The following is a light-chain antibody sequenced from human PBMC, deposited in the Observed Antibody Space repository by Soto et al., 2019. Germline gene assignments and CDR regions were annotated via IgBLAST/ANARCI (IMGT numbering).Light chain of an antibody. V-gene: IGLV2-14*03. Sequence: QSVLTQPASVSGSPGQSITISCTGTRSDVGAYNSVSWYQQHPGKAPKLIIYDVTDRPSGISDRFSASKSGNTASLTISGLQAEDEADYYCCSFTSTYSYVFGTGTKLTVL. CDR1: RSDVGAYNS. CDR3: CSFTSTYSYV. CDR2: DVT. J-gene: IGLJ1*01.